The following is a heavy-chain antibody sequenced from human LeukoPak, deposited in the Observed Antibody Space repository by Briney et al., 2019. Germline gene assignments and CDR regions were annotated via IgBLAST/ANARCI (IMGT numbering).Heavy chain of an antibody. J-gene: IGHJ4*02. V-gene: IGHV4-39*01. CDR1: GGSVSSSPYW. CDR3: ARRAYGIGFGY. CDR2: IYYTGST. Sequence: SETLSLTCTVSGGSVSSSPYWWGWIRQPPGKGLEWIGTIYYTGSTSYNPSLKSRVTISADTSSNQFSLKLTSVTAADTAVYYCARRAYGIGFGYWGQGTMVTVSS. D-gene: IGHD1-14*01.